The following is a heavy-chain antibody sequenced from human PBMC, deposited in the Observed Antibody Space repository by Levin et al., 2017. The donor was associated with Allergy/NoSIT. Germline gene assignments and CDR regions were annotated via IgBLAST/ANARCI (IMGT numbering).Heavy chain of an antibody. CDR3: ARESEVGDNTYTWFDS. CDR2: INPNSGGA. Sequence: GESLKISCKASGYTFTDYYMHWVRQAPGHGLEWMGWINPNSGGANYAQKFQGRVTMTRDTSISTSYMELSRLRPDDTAVYYCARESEVGDNTYTWFDSWGPGTLVTVSS. J-gene: IGHJ5*01. CDR1: GYTFTDYY. D-gene: IGHD1-26*01. V-gene: IGHV1-2*02.